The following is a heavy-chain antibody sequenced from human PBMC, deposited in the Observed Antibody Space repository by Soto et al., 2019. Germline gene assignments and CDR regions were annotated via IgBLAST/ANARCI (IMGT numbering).Heavy chain of an antibody. J-gene: IGHJ4*02. CDR3: ATPAXALDTAMLKGLAH. V-gene: IGHV1-69*13. CDR2: ILPIFGTP. D-gene: IGHD5-18*01. Sequence: SVKVSCKASGGTFSNSAIIWVRRAPGQGLEWMGGILPIFGTPNYAQKFQGRLTISADEFSSTAYMELNILRSEDTAVYYCATPAXALDTAMLKGLAHWGQGSLVTVSS. CDR1: GGTFSNSA.